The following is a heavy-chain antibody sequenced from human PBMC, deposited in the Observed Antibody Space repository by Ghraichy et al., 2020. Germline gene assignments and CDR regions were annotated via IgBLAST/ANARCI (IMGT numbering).Heavy chain of an antibody. CDR3: ARHPGSSSWYLQNLNWFDP. CDR1: GGSFSGYY. CDR2: INHSGST. J-gene: IGHJ5*02. V-gene: IGHV4-34*01. Sequence: SETLSLTCAVYGGSFSGYYWSWIRQPPGKGLEWIGEINHSGSTNYNPSLKSRVTISVDTSKNQFSLKLSSVTAADTAVYYCARHPGSSSWYLQNLNWFDPWGQGTLVTVSS. D-gene: IGHD6-13*01.